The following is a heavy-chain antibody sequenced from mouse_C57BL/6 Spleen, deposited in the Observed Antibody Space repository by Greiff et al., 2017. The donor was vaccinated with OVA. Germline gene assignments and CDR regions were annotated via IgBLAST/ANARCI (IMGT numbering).Heavy chain of an antibody. V-gene: IGHV1-26*01. CDR3: ARWGSGYVPDY. Sequence: EVQLQQSGPELVKPGASVKISCKASGYTFTDYYMNWVKQSHGKSLEWIGDINPNNGGTSYNQKFKGKATLTVEKSSSTAYMELRSLTSEDSAVYYCARWGSGYVPDYWGQGTTLTVSS. CDR2: INPNNGGT. J-gene: IGHJ2*01. D-gene: IGHD3-2*02. CDR1: GYTFTDYY.